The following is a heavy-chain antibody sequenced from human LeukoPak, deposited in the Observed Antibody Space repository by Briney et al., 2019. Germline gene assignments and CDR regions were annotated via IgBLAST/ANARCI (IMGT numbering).Heavy chain of an antibody. CDR2: IRYDGSNK. J-gene: IGHJ4*02. V-gene: IGHV3-30*02. CDR1: GFTFSSYG. CDR3: AKAGGRLRLDLDY. Sequence: GGSLRLSCAASGFTFSSYGMHWVRQAPGKGLEWVAFIRYDGSNKYYADSVKGRFTTSRDNSKNTLYLQMNSLRAEDTAVYYCAKAGGRLRLDLDYWGQGTLVTVSS. D-gene: IGHD1-1*01.